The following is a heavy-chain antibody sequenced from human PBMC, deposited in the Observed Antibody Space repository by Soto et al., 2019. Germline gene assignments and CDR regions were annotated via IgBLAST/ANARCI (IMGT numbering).Heavy chain of an antibody. CDR2: INAGNGNT. V-gene: IGHV1-3*01. Sequence: ASVKVSCKASGDTFPSYAMHWVRQAPGQRLEWMGWINAGNGNTKYSQKFQGRVTITRDTSASTAYMELSSLRSEDTAVYYCAREESYDYIWGSYLVSRAFDYWGQGTLVTVSS. CDR1: GDTFPSYA. CDR3: AREESYDYIWGSYLVSRAFDY. J-gene: IGHJ4*02. D-gene: IGHD3-16*02.